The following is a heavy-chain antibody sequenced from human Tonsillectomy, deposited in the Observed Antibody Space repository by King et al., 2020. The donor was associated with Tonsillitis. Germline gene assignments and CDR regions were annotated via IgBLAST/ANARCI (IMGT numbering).Heavy chain of an antibody. V-gene: IGHV3-30*03. D-gene: IGHD6-6*01. Sequence: VQLVESGGDVVQPGRSLRLSCAASGFSFSTYDMHWVRQAPGKGLEWVAVISFDGRNQYYADSVKGRFTISRDNSKKTLFLQMNSLRVEDTAVYYCSCIAARFVWGQGTMVTVSA. CDR2: ISFDGRNQ. CDR3: SCIAARFV. CDR1: GFSFSTYD. J-gene: IGHJ3*01.